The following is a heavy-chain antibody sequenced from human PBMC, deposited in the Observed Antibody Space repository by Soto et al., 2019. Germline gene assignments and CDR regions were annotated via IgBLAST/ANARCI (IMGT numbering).Heavy chain of an antibody. Sequence: HPGGSLRLSCAASGFTFSTYALHWVRQAPGKGLEWVAVISYDGSNKNYADSVKGRFTISRDNSESTLYLQMNNLRAEDTAIYYCARDSVAYDPYDSFDYWGQGTLVTVSS. CDR2: ISYDGSNK. CDR1: GFTFSTYA. J-gene: IGHJ4*02. CDR3: ARDSVAYDPYDSFDY. D-gene: IGHD5-12*01. V-gene: IGHV3-30-3*01.